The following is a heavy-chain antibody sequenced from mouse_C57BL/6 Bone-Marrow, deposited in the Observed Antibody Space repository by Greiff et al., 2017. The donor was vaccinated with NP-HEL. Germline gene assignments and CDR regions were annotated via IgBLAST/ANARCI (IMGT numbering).Heavy chain of an antibody. Sequence: VQRVESGAELVKPGASVKLSCKASGYTFTEYTIHWVKQRSGQGLEWIGWFYPGSGSIKYNEKFKDKATLTADKSSSTVYMELSRLTSEDSAVYFCARHEVPIYYYGSSFAYWGQGTLVTVSA. J-gene: IGHJ3*01. V-gene: IGHV1-62-2*01. D-gene: IGHD1-1*01. CDR2: FYPGSGSI. CDR3: ARHEVPIYYYGSSFAY. CDR1: GYTFTEYT.